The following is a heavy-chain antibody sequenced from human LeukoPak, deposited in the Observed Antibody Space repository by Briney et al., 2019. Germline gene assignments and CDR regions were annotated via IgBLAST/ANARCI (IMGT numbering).Heavy chain of an antibody. CDR3: AKDWPSEWQQLPDYDAFDI. CDR2: INSGGST. D-gene: IGHD6-13*01. Sequence: PGGALRLSCVASGFTLSPYALSRVPQAPGKGLEWVSAINSGGSTYYADSLKGRFTISRDNSKNSLYLQMNSLRADDTAVYYCAKDWPSEWQQLPDYDAFDIWGQGTMVTVSS. CDR1: GFTLSPYA. J-gene: IGHJ3*02. V-gene: IGHV3-23*01.